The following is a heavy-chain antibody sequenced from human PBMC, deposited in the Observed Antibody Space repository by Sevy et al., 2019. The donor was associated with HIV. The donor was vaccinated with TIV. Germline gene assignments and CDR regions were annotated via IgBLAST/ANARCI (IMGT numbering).Heavy chain of an antibody. V-gene: IGHV3-15*01. D-gene: IGHD3-22*01. J-gene: IGHJ4*02. CDR1: GFTFNNAW. Sequence: GGSLRLSCAVSGFTFNNAWMNWVRQAPGTGLQGVGLIKSNIDGETTDYAAPVKGRFTISRDDSKNTLYLQMNNLKIEDTAVYYCATAPGYYDSAPFDYWGPGTLVTVSS. CDR3: ATAPGYYDSAPFDY. CDR2: IKSNIDGETT.